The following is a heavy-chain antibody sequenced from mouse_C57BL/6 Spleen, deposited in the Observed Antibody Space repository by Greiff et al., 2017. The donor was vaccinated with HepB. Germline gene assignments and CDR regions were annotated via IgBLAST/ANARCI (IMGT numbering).Heavy chain of an antibody. V-gene: IGHV1-82*01. CDR1: GYAFSSSW. J-gene: IGHJ4*01. CDR3: ARRGHYYGSSYDAMDY. Sequence: QVQLKQSGPELVKPGASVKISCKASGYAFSSSWMNWVKQRPGKGLEWIGRIYPGDGDTNYNGKFKGKATLTADKSSSTAYMQLSSLTSEDSAVYFCARRGHYYGSSYDAMDYWGQGTSVTVSS. CDR2: IYPGDGDT. D-gene: IGHD1-1*01.